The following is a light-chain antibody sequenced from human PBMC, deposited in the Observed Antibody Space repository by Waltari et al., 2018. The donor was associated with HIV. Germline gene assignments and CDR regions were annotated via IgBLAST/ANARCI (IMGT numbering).Light chain of an antibody. CDR3: QSADSSGTVV. CDR2: KDS. Sequence: SYELTQPPSVSVSPGQTARITCSGDALPKHYAYWYQQKPGQAPGLVIYKDSERPSGIPGRFSGSSSGTTVTLTISGVQAEDEADYYCQSADSSGTVVFGGGTKLTVL. CDR1: ALPKHY. V-gene: IGLV3-25*03. J-gene: IGLJ2*01.